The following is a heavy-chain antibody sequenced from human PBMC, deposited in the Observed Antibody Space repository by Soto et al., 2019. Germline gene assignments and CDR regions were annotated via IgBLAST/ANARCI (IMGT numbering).Heavy chain of an antibody. V-gene: IGHV1-18*01. J-gene: IGHJ4*02. CDR2: ISAYNGNT. Sequence: QVQLVQSGAEVKKPGASVKVSCKASGYTFTSYGISWVRQAPGQGLEWMGWISAYNGNTNYAQKLQGRVTMTTDTSTSTAYMELRSLRSDDTAVYYCARDRRPTGSGTGVTPLVWGQGPLVTVSS. D-gene: IGHD7-27*01. CDR3: ARDRRPTGSGTGVTPLV. CDR1: GYTFTSYG.